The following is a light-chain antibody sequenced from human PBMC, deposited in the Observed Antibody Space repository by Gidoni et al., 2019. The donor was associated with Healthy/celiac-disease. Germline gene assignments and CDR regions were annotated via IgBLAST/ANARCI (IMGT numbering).Light chain of an antibody. V-gene: IGKV2-28*01. Sequence: MTDRQRCVPGTPGDLASISCRSSQSLLNSNGYNDLDWYLQKPGQFQQLLIYLGSNRASGVPDSFSVSGSDTDFTLKISRVEAADVGVYYCMQALQPPRAWTFGQGTKVEIK. J-gene: IGKJ1*01. CDR3: MQALQPPRAWT. CDR1: QSLLNSNGYND. CDR2: LGS.